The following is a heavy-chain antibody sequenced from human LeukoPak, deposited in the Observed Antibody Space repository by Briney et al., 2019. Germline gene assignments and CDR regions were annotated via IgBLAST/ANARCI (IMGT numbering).Heavy chain of an antibody. CDR2: ISSSSSYI. D-gene: IGHD5-12*01. CDR1: GFTFSSYS. J-gene: IGHJ6*02. CDR3: ARDRVYSGYDFYYYGMDV. V-gene: IGHV3-21*01. Sequence: GGSLRLSCAASGFTFSSYSMNWVRQAPGKGLEWVSSISSSSSYIYYAGSVKGQFTISRDNAKNSLYLQMNSLRAEDTAVYYCARDRVYSGYDFYYYGMDVWGQGTTVTVSS.